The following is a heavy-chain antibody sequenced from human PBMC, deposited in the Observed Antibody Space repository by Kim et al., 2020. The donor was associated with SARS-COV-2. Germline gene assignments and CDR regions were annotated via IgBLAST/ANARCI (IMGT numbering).Heavy chain of an antibody. D-gene: IGHD2-2*01. V-gene: IGHV3-48*02. Sequence: SVKGRFTISRDHAKNSLYLQMNSLRDEETAVYDCARDTIQVPAAEYYFDYWGQGTLVTVSS. J-gene: IGHJ4*02. CDR3: ARDTIQVPAAEYYFDY.